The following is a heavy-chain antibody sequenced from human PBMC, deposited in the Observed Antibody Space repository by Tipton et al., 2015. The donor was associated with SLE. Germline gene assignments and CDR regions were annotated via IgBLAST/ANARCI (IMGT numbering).Heavy chain of an antibody. Sequence: TLSLTCTVSGGSIRSSSYYWGWIRQPPGKGLEWIGSIYYSGNTYYNPSLKSRVSTSVDTSKKQFSLKLNSVTAADTAVYYCARRFSDGSGWWDWGQGTLVTVSS. CDR2: IYYSGNT. CDR3: ARRFSDGSGWWD. D-gene: IGHD6-19*01. CDR1: GGSIRSSSYY. V-gene: IGHV4-39*01. J-gene: IGHJ4*02.